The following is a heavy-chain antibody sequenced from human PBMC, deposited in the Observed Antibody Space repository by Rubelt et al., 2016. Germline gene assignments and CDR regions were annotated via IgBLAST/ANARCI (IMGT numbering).Heavy chain of an antibody. D-gene: IGHD5-18*01. CDR2: ITSSSSHT. CDR1: GFTFSNAW. V-gene: IGHV3-11*05. CDR3: VRYGYGFALPFDY. J-gene: IGHJ4*02. Sequence: VQLVESGGDLVKPGGSLRLSCAASGFTFSNAWMSWVRQAPGKGLEWVSYITSSSSHTNYADSVKGRFTISRDNAKNSLSLQMNSLRAEDTAVYYCVRYGYGFALPFDYWGQGTLVTVSS.